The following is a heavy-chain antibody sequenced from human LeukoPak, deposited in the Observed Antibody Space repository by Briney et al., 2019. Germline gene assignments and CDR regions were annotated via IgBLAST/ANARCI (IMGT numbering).Heavy chain of an antibody. V-gene: IGHV1-2*02. CDR3: ARATRQSLFPIYYGSGSHFDY. CDR2: INPNSGGT. CDR1: GYTFTGYY. Sequence: ASVKVSCKASGYTFTGYYMHWVRQAPGQGLEWMGWINPNSGGTNYVQKFQGRVTMTRDTSISTAYMELSRLRSDDTAVYYCARATRQSLFPIYYGSGSHFDYWGQGTLVTVSS. D-gene: IGHD3-10*01. J-gene: IGHJ4*02.